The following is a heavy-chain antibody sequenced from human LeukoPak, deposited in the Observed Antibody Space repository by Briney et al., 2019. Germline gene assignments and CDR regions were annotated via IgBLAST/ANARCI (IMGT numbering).Heavy chain of an antibody. CDR1: VYTFASYG. J-gene: IGHJ5*02. D-gene: IGHD2-15*01. CDR2: ISAYNGNT. Sequence: ASLKVSSKPSVYTFASYGISCVGQAAGQGLEWMGGISAYNGNTNDAQKLQGRVTMTTDTSTSTAYMELRRLRSDDTAVYYCARYLGYCSGGSCYSSTYNWFDPWGQGTLVTVSS. CDR3: ARYLGYCSGGSCYSSTYNWFDP. V-gene: IGHV1-18*01.